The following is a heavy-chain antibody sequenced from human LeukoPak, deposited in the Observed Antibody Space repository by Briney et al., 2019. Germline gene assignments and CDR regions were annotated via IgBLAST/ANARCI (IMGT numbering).Heavy chain of an antibody. CDR3: ARSSSMIVVVKEIYYYYYMDV. V-gene: IGHV3-11*01. J-gene: IGHJ6*03. CDR2: IRSGGSTR. CDR1: GFTFSDYT. Sequence: GGSLRLSCAASGFTFSDYTMSWIRQAPGKGLEWVSYIRSGGSTRYYTDSVKGRFTISRDNAKNSLYLQMNSLRAEDTALYYCARSSSMIVVVKEIYYYYYMDVWGKGTTVTVSS. D-gene: IGHD3-22*01.